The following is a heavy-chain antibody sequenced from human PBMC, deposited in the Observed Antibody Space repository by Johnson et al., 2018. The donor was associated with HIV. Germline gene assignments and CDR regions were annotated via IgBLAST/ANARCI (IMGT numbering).Heavy chain of an antibody. V-gene: IGHV3-53*01. CDR2: SWNSDTI. D-gene: IGHD3-16*02. CDR1: GFTVSSNY. CDR3: AADQAGDYVWGNYRYAFDI. J-gene: IGHJ3*02. Sequence: VQLVESGGGLIQPGGSLRLSCAASGFTVSSNYMIWVRQVPGQGLEWVSGISWNSDTIGYADSVKGRFTISTDDSRNTLYLEMNSLKTEDTAMYYCAADQAGDYVWGNYRYAFDIWGQGTMVTVSS.